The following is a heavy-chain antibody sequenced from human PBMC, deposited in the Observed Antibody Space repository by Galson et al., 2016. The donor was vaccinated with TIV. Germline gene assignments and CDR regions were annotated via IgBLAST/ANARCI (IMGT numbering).Heavy chain of an antibody. D-gene: IGHD6-19*01. CDR1: GFTFGSYG. J-gene: IGHJ4*02. V-gene: IGHV3-33*01. Sequence: SLRLSCAASGFTFGSYGMHWVRQAPGKGLEWVAVMWFDGSDIYYADSVKGRFTISRDNSKNTLYLQMNSLRGEDTAVYHCARARYSNGWFTDFWGQGTLVTVSS. CDR3: ARARYSNGWFTDF. CDR2: MWFDGSDI.